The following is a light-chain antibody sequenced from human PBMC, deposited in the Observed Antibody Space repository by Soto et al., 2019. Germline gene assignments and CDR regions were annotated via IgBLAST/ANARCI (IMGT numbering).Light chain of an antibody. J-gene: IGKJ2*01. Sequence: EIVMTQSPATLSVSPGGRATLSCRASQSVSSYLAWYQQRPGQPPRLLIYGASTRATDIPARFSGSGSGTEFSLPISSLQSEDFAVYYCQQYNTWPPKYTFGQGTKLEI. CDR3: QQYNTWPPKYT. CDR1: QSVSSY. V-gene: IGKV3-15*01. CDR2: GAS.